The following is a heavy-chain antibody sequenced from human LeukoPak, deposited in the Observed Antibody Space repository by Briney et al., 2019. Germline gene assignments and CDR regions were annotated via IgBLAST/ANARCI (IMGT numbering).Heavy chain of an antibody. J-gene: IGHJ4*02. D-gene: IGHD2-15*01. V-gene: IGHV5-51*01. Sequence: PGESLKISCKGSGYIFSDYWIGWVRQMPGKGLEWMGIIYPGDSDTRYSPSVQSQVIMSVDKSISTAYLQWSSLKDSDTGMYYCTRHFGTSCYDWGQGTLVTVSS. CDR1: GYIFSDYW. CDR3: TRHFGTSCYD. CDR2: IYPGDSDT.